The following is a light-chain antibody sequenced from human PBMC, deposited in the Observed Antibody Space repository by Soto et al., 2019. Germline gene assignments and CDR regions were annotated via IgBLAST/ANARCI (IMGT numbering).Light chain of an antibody. CDR1: SSNIGAGYD. Sequence: QPVLTQPPSVSGVLGQRVTISCTGSSSNIGAGYDVHWYQQVPGTAPKLLIYGNSNRPSGVPDRFSGSKSGTSGSLAITGLQAEDDADYYCQSYDSSLNGFFVFGTGTKVTVL. J-gene: IGLJ1*01. CDR2: GNS. V-gene: IGLV1-40*01. CDR3: QSYDSSLNGFFV.